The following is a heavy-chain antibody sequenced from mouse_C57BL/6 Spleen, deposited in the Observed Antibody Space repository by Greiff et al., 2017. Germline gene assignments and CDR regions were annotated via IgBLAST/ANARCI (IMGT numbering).Heavy chain of an antibody. CDR2: IHPSSGYT. J-gene: IGHJ4*01. D-gene: IGHD1-1*02. V-gene: IGHV1-4*01. Sequence: QVQLQQSGAELARPGASVKMSCKASGYTFTSYTMHWVKQRPGKGLEWIGYIHPSSGYTKYNQKFKDKATLTADKSSSTAYMQLSSLTSEDSAVYYCARSGDYYAMDYWGQGTSVTVSS. CDR3: ARSGDYYAMDY. CDR1: GYTFTSYT.